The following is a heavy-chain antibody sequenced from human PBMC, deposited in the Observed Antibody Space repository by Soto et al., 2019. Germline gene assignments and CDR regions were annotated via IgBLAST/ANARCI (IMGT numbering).Heavy chain of an antibody. CDR2: INPNSGGT. Sequence: ASVKVSCKASGYTFTGYYMHWVRQAPGQGLEWMGWINPNSGGTNYAQKFQGRVTMTRDTSISTAYMELSRLRSDDTAVYYCAGDIVATTEDVWYYYYGMDVWGQGTKVTVSS. CDR3: AGDIVATTEDVWYYYYGMDV. J-gene: IGHJ6*02. V-gene: IGHV1-2*02. D-gene: IGHD5-12*01. CDR1: GYTFTGYY.